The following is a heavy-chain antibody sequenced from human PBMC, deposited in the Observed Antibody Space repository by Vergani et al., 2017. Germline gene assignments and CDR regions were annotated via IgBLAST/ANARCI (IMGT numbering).Heavy chain of an antibody. CDR3: ARAGVNYYDSSGYFHFDY. CDR1: GFTFTSSA. V-gene: IGHV1-58*01. Sequence: QMQLVQSGPEVKKPGTSVKVSCKASGFTFTSSAVQWVRQARGQRLEWIGWIVVGSGNTNYAQKFQERVTITRDMSTSTAYMELSSLRSEDTAVYYCARAGVNYYDSSGYFHFDYWGQGTLVTVSS. D-gene: IGHD3-22*01. J-gene: IGHJ4*02. CDR2: IVVGSGNT.